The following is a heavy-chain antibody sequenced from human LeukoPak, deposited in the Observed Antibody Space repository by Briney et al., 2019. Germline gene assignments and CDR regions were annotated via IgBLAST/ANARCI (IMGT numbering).Heavy chain of an antibody. CDR2: IKQGGSEK. Sequence: GGSLRLSCETSGFTFSSYWMSGVRQAPGKGRECVANIKQGGSEKYYVDSVKGRFTISRDNAKNSLYLQMNSLRAEDAAVYYCARDKVVGATKFDYWGQGTLVTVSS. CDR1: GFTFSSYW. J-gene: IGHJ4*02. V-gene: IGHV3-7*01. D-gene: IGHD1-26*01. CDR3: ARDKVVGATKFDY.